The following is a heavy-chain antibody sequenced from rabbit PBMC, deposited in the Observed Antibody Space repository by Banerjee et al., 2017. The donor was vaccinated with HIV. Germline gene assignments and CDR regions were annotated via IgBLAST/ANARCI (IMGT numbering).Heavy chain of an antibody. Sequence: HLEESGGGLVQPGGSLKLSCTASGFTLSSYYMNWVRQAPGKGLEWIVYIDAVFGITYYANWVNGRFSISRENAQNTVLLQMTSLTAADTATYFCAIDGAGGSYFDLWGPGTLVTVS. V-gene: IGHV1S7*01. J-gene: IGHJ4*01. CDR3: AIDGAGGSYFDL. CDR2: IDAVFGIT. D-gene: IGHD8-1*01. CDR1: GFTLSSYY.